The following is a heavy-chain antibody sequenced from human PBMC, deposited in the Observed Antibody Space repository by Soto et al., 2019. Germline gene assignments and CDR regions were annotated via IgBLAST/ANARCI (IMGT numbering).Heavy chain of an antibody. V-gene: IGHV3-64D*06. CDR3: VKDRYVDY. CDR1: GFTLSSYA. CDR2: MSSNGGST. Sequence: GGSLRLSCSVFGFTLSSYAMHWVRQAPGKGLQCVSSMSSNGGSTYYADSVKGRFTISRDNSKNTLYLQMNSLRVEDTAVYYCVKDRYVDYWGQGTLVTVSS. J-gene: IGHJ4*02.